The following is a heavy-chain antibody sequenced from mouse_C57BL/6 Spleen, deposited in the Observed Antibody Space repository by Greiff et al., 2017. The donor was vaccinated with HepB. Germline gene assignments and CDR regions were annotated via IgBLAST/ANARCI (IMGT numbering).Heavy chain of an antibody. CDR2: IYPRSGNT. J-gene: IGHJ4*01. CDR3: ARGGYDYDYYYDMDY. D-gene: IGHD2-4*01. CDR1: GYTFTSYG. Sequence: VQLQQSGAELARPGASVKLSCKASGYTFTSYGISWVKQRTGQGLEWIGEIYPRSGNTYYNEKFKGKATLTADKSSSTAYMELRSLTSEDSAVYFCARGGYDYDYYYDMDYWGQGTSVTVSS. V-gene: IGHV1-81*01.